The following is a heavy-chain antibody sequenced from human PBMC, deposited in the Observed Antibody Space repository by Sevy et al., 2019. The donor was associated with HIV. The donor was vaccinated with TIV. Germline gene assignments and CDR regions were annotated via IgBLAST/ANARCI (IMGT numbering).Heavy chain of an antibody. D-gene: IGHD7-27*01. CDR2: ISDTGTST. Sequence: GGSLRLSCAASGFTFSTYSMTWVRQAPGKGLEWVSAISDTGTSTYYTASVEGRFTISRDNSKSTVYLHMNSLRAEDTALYYCAKFAGDFPHFDFWGQGTLVTVSS. CDR3: AKFAGDFPHFDF. J-gene: IGHJ4*02. CDR1: GFTFSTYS. V-gene: IGHV3-23*01.